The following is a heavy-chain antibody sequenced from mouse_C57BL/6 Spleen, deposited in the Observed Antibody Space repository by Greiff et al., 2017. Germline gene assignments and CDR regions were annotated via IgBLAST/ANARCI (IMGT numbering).Heavy chain of an antibody. J-gene: IGHJ4*01. Sequence: QVQLQQSGAELVRPGASVTLSCKASGYTFTDYEMHWVKPTPVHGLEWIGAIDPETGGTAYNQKFNGKAILTADKSSSTAYMELRSLTSEDSAVYYCTRSGGYYAMDYWGQGTSVTVSS. V-gene: IGHV1-15*01. CDR3: TRSGGYYAMDY. CDR2: IDPETGGT. CDR1: GYTFTDYE. D-gene: IGHD1-1*02.